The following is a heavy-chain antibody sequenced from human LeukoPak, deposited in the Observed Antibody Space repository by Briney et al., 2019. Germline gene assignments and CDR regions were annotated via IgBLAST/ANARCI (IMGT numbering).Heavy chain of an antibody. Sequence: AGGSLRLSCGASGFTFRSHWMHWVRQAPGKGLVWVSRINSEGSSTNYADSVKGRFTISRDNAKNTLYLQMNSLRAEDTAVYYCTYKWLGPFDYWGQGTLVTVSS. D-gene: IGHD6-19*01. V-gene: IGHV3-74*01. CDR3: TYKWLGPFDY. J-gene: IGHJ4*02. CDR1: GFTFRSHW. CDR2: INSEGSST.